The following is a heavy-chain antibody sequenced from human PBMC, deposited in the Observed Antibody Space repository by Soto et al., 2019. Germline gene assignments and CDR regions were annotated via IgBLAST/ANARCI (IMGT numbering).Heavy chain of an antibody. J-gene: IGHJ6*03. V-gene: IGHV1-46*04. CDR1: GYNFISHH. D-gene: IGHD3-10*01. CDR2: INPFDGSA. Sequence: ASVKVSCKASGYNFISHHIHWVRQAPGQGLEWMGFINPFDGSATHAQKLQGRLIMTRDKSTSTVYMELSSLRSEDAAVYYCARAYGITMVRGVIDYYYYMDVWGKGTTVTVSS. CDR3: ARAYGITMVRGVIDYYYYMDV.